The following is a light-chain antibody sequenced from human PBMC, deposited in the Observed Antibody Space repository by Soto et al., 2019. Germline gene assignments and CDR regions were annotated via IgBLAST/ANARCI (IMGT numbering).Light chain of an antibody. CDR1: QNIITY. CDR2: AAS. CDR3: QQSYSNPT. Sequence: DVQFTQSPSSLSVFVGASVTVTFRASQNIITYLHWYHQKPGEAPTLLINAASTLQSGVSSRFSGSGSGTDITLTINSLQPEDVGTYYCQQSYSNPTFGQGTTVEIK. V-gene: IGKV1-39*01. J-gene: IGKJ1*01.